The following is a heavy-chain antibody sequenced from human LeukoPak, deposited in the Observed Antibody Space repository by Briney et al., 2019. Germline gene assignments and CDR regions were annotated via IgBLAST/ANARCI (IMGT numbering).Heavy chain of an antibody. Sequence: GGSLRLSCAASGFTLSSYGMTWVRQAPGKGLEGLEWVSTISSSSGGSTYYADSVKGRFTISRDNSKNTLYLQMNNLRAEDTAVYYCAKYYYDSSGYYYPGAFDIWGQGTMVTVSS. CDR3: AKYYYDSSGYYYPGAFDI. CDR1: GFTLSSYG. CDR2: ISSSSGGST. J-gene: IGHJ3*02. D-gene: IGHD3-22*01. V-gene: IGHV3-23*01.